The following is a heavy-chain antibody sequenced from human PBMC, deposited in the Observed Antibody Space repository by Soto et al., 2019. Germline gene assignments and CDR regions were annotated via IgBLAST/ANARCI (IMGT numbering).Heavy chain of an antibody. CDR3: ARQVTTGTTYYYYYGMDV. CDR2: IYPGDSDT. V-gene: IGHV5-51*01. Sequence: ESLKISCKGSGYSFTSYWIGWVRQMPGKGLEWMGIIYPGDSDTRYSPSFQGQVTISADKSISTAYLQWSSLKASDTAMYYCARQVTTGTTYYYYYGMDVWGQGTTVTV. CDR1: GYSFTSYW. D-gene: IGHD1-1*01. J-gene: IGHJ6*02.